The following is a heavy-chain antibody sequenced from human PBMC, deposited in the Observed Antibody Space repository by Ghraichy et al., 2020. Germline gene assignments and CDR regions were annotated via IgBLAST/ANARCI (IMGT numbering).Heavy chain of an antibody. D-gene: IGHD6-13*01. CDR1: GFTFSSYS. CDR2: ISSSSDTI. J-gene: IGHJ4*02. Sequence: GGSLRLSCAASGFTFSSYSMNWVRQAPGKGLEWVSYISSSSDTIYYADSVKGRFTISRDNAKNSLFLQMNSLRDEDTAVYYCAREGYGSSSSWSLYFDYWGQGTLVTVSS. CDR3: AREGYGSSSSWSLYFDY. V-gene: IGHV3-48*02.